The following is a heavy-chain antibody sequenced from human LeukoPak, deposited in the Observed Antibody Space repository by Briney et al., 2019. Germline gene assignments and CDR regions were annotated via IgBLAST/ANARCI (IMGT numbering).Heavy chain of an antibody. J-gene: IGHJ4*02. CDR1: GGSISSSSYY. CDR2: IYYSGST. CDR3: ARHGRRMVRGNYYFDY. D-gene: IGHD3-10*01. V-gene: IGHV4-39*01. Sequence: PSETLSLTCTVSGGSISSSSYYWGWLRQPPGKGLEWIGSIYYSGSTYYNPSLKSRVTISVDTSKNQFSLKLTSVTAADTAVYYCARHGRRMVRGNYYFDYWGQGTLVTVSS.